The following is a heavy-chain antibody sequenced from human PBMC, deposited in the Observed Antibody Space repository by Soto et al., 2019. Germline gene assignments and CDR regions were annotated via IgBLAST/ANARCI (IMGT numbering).Heavy chain of an antibody. CDR3: ARDSVIGYCISTSCYGGDDYYYYYGMDV. D-gene: IGHD2-2*01. CDR1: GFTFSSYV. CDR2: ISTDGSYK. J-gene: IGHJ6*02. V-gene: IGHV3-30*04. Sequence: GGSLRLSCVASGFTFSSYVIHWVRQAPGKGLEWVALISTDGSYKYYAGSVKGRFTISRDNAKNSLYLQMNSLRAEDTDVYYCARDSVIGYCISTSCYGGDDYYYYYGMDVWGQGTTVTVSS.